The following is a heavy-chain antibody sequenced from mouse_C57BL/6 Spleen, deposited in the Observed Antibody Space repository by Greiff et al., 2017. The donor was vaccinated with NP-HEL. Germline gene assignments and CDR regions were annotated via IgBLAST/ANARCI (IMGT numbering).Heavy chain of an antibody. CDR2: IDPSDSYT. Sequence: QGQLQQSGAELVKPGASVKLSCKASGYTFTSYWMQWVKQRPGQGLEWIGEIDPSDSYTNYNQKFKGKATLTVDTSSSTAYMQLSSLTSEDSAVYYCASSLYFDYWGQGTTLTVSS. CDR3: ASSLYFDY. V-gene: IGHV1-50*01. J-gene: IGHJ2*01. D-gene: IGHD6-2*01. CDR1: GYTFTSYW.